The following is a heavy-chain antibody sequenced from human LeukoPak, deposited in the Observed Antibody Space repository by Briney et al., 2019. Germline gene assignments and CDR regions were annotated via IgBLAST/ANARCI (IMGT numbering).Heavy chain of an antibody. J-gene: IGHJ4*02. CDR3: ASNYYGSGSLDY. Sequence: SETLSLTCTVSGGSISSYSWSWIRQPPGKGLEWIGYIYYSGSTNYNPSLKSRVTISVDTSKNQFSLKLSSVTAADTAVYYCASNYYGSGSLDYWGQGNLVTVSS. CDR2: IYYSGST. CDR1: GGSISSYS. V-gene: IGHV4-59*08. D-gene: IGHD3-10*01.